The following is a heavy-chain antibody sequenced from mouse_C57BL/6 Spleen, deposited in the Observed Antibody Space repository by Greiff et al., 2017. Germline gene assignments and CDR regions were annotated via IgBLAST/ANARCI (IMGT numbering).Heavy chain of an antibody. CDR2: TFYSGIT. Sequence: VQLKESGPSLVRPSQTLSLTCTVTGFSINSDCYWIWIRQFPGNKLEYIGYTFYSGITYYNPSLGSRTYITRDTSKNQFSLKLSSVTTEDTATYYCARSTMVSTYYAMDYWGQGTSVTVSS. CDR1: GFSINSDCY. CDR3: ARSTMVSTYYAMDY. J-gene: IGHJ4*01. D-gene: IGHD2-1*01. V-gene: IGHV3-3*01.